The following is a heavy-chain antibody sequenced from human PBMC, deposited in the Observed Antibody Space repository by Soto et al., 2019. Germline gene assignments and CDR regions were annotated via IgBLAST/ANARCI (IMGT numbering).Heavy chain of an antibody. CDR1: GYPVTAYY. CDR2: INPATGAA. V-gene: IGHV1-2*02. J-gene: IGHJ3*02. Sequence: QLHLVQSGAVVKKPGASVTVSCSASGYPVTAYYMHWVRQAPGRGLEWMGGINPATGAAKYTQTFQGRVTKTRDTSTSTVFMELSGLTSEDTAVFYCASGGGVGVAGSAAFDMWGQGTVVTVSS. D-gene: IGHD3-3*01. CDR3: ASGGGVGVAGSAAFDM.